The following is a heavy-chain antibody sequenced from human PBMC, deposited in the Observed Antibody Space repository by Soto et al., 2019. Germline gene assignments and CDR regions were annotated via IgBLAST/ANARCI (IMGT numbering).Heavy chain of an antibody. J-gene: IGHJ3*02. D-gene: IGHD3-16*02. V-gene: IGHV4-39*01. CDR1: GGSISSSSYY. CDR2: IYYSGST. Sequence: SETLSLTCTVSGGSISSSSYYWGWIRQPPGKGLEWIGSIYYSGSTYYNPSLKSRVTISVDTSKNQFSLKLSSVTAADTAVYYCSGSYPDDAFDIWGQGTMVTVSS. CDR3: SGSYPDDAFDI.